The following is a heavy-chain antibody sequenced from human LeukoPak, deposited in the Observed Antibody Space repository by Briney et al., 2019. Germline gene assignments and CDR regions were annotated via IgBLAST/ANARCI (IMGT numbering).Heavy chain of an antibody. CDR1: GGTFSSYT. V-gene: IGHV1-69*04. D-gene: IGHD3-10*01. Sequence: SVKVSCKASGGTFSSYTISWVRQAPGQGLEWMGRIIPILGIANYAQKFQGRVTITADKSTSTAYMELSSLRSEDTAVYYCARDNALLEGAFDIWGQGTMVTVSS. CDR2: IIPILGIA. J-gene: IGHJ3*02. CDR3: ARDNALLEGAFDI.